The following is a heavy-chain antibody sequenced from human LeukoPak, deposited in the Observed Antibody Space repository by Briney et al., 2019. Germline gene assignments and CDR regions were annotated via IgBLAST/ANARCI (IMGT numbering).Heavy chain of an antibody. CDR2: IYYSGST. J-gene: IGHJ6*04. Sequence: SETLSLTCAVSGYSISSGYYWGWIRQHPGKGLEWIGYIYYSGSTYYNPSLKSRVTISVDTSKNQFSLKLSSVTAADTAVYYCARDSMLYYGMDVWGKGTTVTVSS. V-gene: IGHV4-31*11. D-gene: IGHD2-8*01. CDR3: ARDSMLYYGMDV. CDR1: GYSISSGYY.